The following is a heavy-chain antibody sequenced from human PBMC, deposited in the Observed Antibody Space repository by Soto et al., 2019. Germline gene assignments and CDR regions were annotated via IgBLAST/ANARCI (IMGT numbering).Heavy chain of an antibody. CDR2: ISYDSTKT. D-gene: IGHD1-26*01. V-gene: IGHV3-30*03. J-gene: IGHJ6*02. Sequence: GGSLRLSCAASGFTFNSYGMHWVRQGPGNGLDWVAFISYDSTKTYYADSVKGRFTISRGNSNSALYVQMNSLTGEDTAVYYCARTRSAWSDFHYYSLDVWGQGTTVTVSS. CDR3: ARTRSAWSDFHYYSLDV. CDR1: GFTFNSYG.